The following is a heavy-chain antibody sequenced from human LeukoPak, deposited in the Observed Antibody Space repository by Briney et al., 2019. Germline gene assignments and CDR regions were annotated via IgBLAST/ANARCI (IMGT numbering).Heavy chain of an antibody. CDR1: GGTFSSYA. CDR2: IIPIFGTA. Sequence: ASVNVSCKASGGTFSSYAISWVRQAPGQGLEWMGGIIPIFGTANYAQKFQGRVTITADESTSTAYMELSSLRSEDTAVYYCANQPGSSFDYWGQGTLVTVSS. CDR3: ANQPGSSFDY. V-gene: IGHV1-69*13. J-gene: IGHJ4*02. D-gene: IGHD3-10*01.